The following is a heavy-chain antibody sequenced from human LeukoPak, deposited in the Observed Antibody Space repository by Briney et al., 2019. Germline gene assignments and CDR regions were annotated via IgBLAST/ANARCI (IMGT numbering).Heavy chain of an antibody. CDR3: ARDLDGFEY. J-gene: IGHJ4*02. CDR1: GDSVSSNSAA. Sequence: SQTLSLTCAICGDSVSSNSAAWNWIRQTPSRGLEWLGRTYYRSRWYYDYAVSVKSRISLNPDTSKKQFSLQLNSVTPEDTALYYCARDLDGFEYWGQGTLVTVSS. CDR2: TYYRSRWYY. V-gene: IGHV6-1*01.